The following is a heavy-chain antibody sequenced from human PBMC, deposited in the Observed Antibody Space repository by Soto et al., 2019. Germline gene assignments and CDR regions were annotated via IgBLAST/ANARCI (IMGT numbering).Heavy chain of an antibody. D-gene: IGHD4-4*01. J-gene: IGHJ4*02. CDR2: IYYSGST. CDR3: ARETTVTTRYFDY. Sequence: QVQLQESGPGLVKPSQTLSLTCTVSGGSISSGGYYWSWIRQHPGKGLEWIGYIYYSGSTYYNPSLKSRVTISVDTSKNQFSLKLSSVTAADTAAYYCARETTVTTRYFDYWGQGTLVTVSS. CDR1: GGSISSGGYY. V-gene: IGHV4-31*03.